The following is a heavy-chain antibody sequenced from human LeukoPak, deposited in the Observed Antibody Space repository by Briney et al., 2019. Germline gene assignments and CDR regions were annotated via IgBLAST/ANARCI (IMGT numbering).Heavy chain of an antibody. CDR2: FDPEDGET. V-gene: IGHV1-24*01. CDR3: ATSDYYDSSGYYYPLDY. J-gene: IGHJ4*02. CDR1: GYTLTELS. Sequence: ASVKVSCKVSGYTLTELSMHWVRQAPGKGLEWMGGFDPEDGETIYAQKFQGRVTMTEDTSTDTAYMELSSLRSEDTAVYYCATSDYYDSSGYYYPLDYWGQGTLVTVSS. D-gene: IGHD3-22*01.